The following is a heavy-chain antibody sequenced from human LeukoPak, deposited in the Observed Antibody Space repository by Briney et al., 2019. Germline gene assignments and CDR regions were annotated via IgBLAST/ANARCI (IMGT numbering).Heavy chain of an antibody. Sequence: GGSLRLSCAASGFTFSSYAMSWVRQAPGKGLEWVSAISGSGGSTYYPDSVKGRFTISRDKSKNTLYLQMNSQRAEETAVYYCANPSGYCSGGSCLPWGQGTVVTVSS. J-gene: IGHJ5*02. CDR1: GFTFSSYA. CDR2: ISGSGGST. CDR3: ANPSGYCSGGSCLP. D-gene: IGHD2-15*01. V-gene: IGHV3-23*01.